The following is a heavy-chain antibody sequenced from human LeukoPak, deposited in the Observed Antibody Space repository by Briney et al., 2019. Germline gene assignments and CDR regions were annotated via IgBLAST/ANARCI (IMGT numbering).Heavy chain of an antibody. Sequence: GGSLRLSCAASGFTFSTYSMNWVRQAPGKGLEWVSSISSGDSYIYYADSVKGRFTISRDNAKISLFLQMNSLRAEDTAVYYCARDRPLGYCSGGSCYSYYMDVWGKGTTVTVSS. CDR2: ISSGDSYI. D-gene: IGHD2-15*01. J-gene: IGHJ6*03. V-gene: IGHV3-21*01. CDR1: GFTFSTYS. CDR3: ARDRPLGYCSGGSCYSYYMDV.